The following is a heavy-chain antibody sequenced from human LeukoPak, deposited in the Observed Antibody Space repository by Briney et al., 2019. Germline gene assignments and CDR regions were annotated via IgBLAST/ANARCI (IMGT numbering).Heavy chain of an antibody. CDR1: GFSLSTSGMC. Sequence: SGPTLVNPTQTLTLTCTFSGFSLSTSGMCVSWIRQPPGKALEWLARIDWDDDKYYSTSLKTRLTISKDTSKNQVVLTMTNMDPVDTATYYCARIRRGSYSTHFYYGMDVWGQGTTVTVSS. CDR3: ARIRRGSYSTHFYYGMDV. J-gene: IGHJ6*02. D-gene: IGHD1-26*01. V-gene: IGHV2-70*11. CDR2: IDWDDDK.